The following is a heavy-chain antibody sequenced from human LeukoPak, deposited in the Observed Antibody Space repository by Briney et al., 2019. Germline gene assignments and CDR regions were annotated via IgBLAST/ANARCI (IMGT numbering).Heavy chain of an antibody. J-gene: IGHJ5*02. V-gene: IGHV1-69*04. CDR1: GGTFSSYA. CDR2: IIPILGIA. CDR3: ARDTGAAATLHWSDP. D-gene: IGHD6-13*01. Sequence: ASVKVSCKASGGTFSSYAISWVRQAPGQGLEWMGRIIPILGIANYAQKFQGRVTITADKSTSTAYMELSSLRSEDTAVYYCARDTGAAATLHWSDPWGQGTLVTVSS.